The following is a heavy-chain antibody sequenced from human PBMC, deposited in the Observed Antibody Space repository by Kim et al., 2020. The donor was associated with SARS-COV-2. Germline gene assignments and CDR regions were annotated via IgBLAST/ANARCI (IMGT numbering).Heavy chain of an antibody. CDR3: AGINRLAGSHVGY. J-gene: IGHJ4*02. CDR2: ISSSGSTI. D-gene: IGHD1-26*01. Sequence: GGSLRLSCAASGFTFSSYEMNWVRQAPGKGLEWVSYISSSGSTIYYADCVKGRFTISRDNAKNSLYLQMNSLRAEDTAVYYCAGINRLAGSHVGYWGQGTLVTVSS. CDR1: GFTFSSYE. V-gene: IGHV3-48*03.